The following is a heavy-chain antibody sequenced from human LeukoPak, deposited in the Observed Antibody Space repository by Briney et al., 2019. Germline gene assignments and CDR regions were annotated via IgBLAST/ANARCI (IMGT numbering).Heavy chain of an antibody. Sequence: SETLSLTCTVSSGSIGSSNYWGWIRQAPGKGLEWIGNVYYSGSTFYNPSLKSRVTISVDTSKNQFSLKLRSVTAADTAIYYCARASFNVVFGNWFDPWGQGTLVTVSS. CDR3: ARASFNVVFGNWFDP. J-gene: IGHJ5*02. V-gene: IGHV4-39*01. CDR2: VYYSGST. D-gene: IGHD2-8*01. CDR1: SGSIGSSNY.